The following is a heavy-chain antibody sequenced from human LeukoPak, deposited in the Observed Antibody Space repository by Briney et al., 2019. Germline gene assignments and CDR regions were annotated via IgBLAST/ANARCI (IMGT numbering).Heavy chain of an antibody. CDR1: GGSISSTTYY. CDR3: ARAAESLGRWFDP. J-gene: IGHJ5*02. V-gene: IGHV4-39*01. D-gene: IGHD3-16*01. Sequence: SETLSLTCTVSGGSISSTTYYWGWVRQPPGKGLEWIGSFYYSGSTYYNPSLKSRVTISVDTPKNQLSLKLSSVTAADTAVYYCARAAESLGRWFDPWGQGTLVTVSS. CDR2: FYYSGST.